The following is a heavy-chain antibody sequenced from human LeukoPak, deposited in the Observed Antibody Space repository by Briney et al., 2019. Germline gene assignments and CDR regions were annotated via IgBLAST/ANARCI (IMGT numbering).Heavy chain of an antibody. D-gene: IGHD1-7*01. CDR3: ARTNYVLPFDY. V-gene: IGHV4-39*01. J-gene: IGHJ4*02. Sequence: PSETLSLTCTVSGGSISSSSYYWGWIRGPPGKGLEWIGSIYYSGSTYYNPSLKSRVTISVDTSKNQFSLKLSSVTAADTAVYYCARTNYVLPFDYWGQGTLVTVSS. CDR1: GGSISSSSYY. CDR2: IYYSGST.